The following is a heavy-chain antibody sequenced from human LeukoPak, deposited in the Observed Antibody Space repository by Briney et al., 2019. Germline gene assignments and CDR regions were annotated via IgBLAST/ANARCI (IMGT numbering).Heavy chain of an antibody. CDR2: ISYDGSNK. Sequence: PGGSLRLSCAASGFTFSSYAMHWVRQAPGKGLEWVAVISYDGSNKYYADSVKGRFTISRDNAKNSLYLQMNSLRAEDTAVYYCAREAPGFGEGKAFDIWGQGTMVTVSS. V-gene: IGHV3-30*04. J-gene: IGHJ3*02. D-gene: IGHD3-10*01. CDR1: GFTFSSYA. CDR3: AREAPGFGEGKAFDI.